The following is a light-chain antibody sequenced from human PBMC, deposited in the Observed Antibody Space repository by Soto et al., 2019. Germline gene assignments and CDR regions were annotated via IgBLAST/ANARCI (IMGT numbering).Light chain of an antibody. V-gene: IGLV7-46*01. CDR3: LLSYSGARV. CDR2: DTN. Sequence: QAVVTQEPSLTVSPGGTVTLTCGSNTGVVTSNYYPYWFQQKPGQGPRTLIYDTNQKYSWTPARFSGSLLRGRAALTLSGAQPEDEAEYYCLLSYSGARVFGGGTKLTVL. J-gene: IGLJ2*01. CDR1: TGVVTSNYY.